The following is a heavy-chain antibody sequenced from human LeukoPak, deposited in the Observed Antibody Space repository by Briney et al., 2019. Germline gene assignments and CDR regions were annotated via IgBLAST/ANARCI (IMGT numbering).Heavy chain of an antibody. CDR1: GYTFTSYG. Sequence: ASVKVSCKASGYTFTSYGISWVRQAPGQGLEWMGWISAYNGNTNYAQKLQGRVTMTTDTSTSTAYMELRSLRSDDTAVYYCARAITMIVVKLKWFDPCSQGPLVTVSS. D-gene: IGHD3-22*01. CDR3: ARAITMIVVKLKWFDP. J-gene: IGHJ5*02. CDR2: ISAYNGNT. V-gene: IGHV1-18*01.